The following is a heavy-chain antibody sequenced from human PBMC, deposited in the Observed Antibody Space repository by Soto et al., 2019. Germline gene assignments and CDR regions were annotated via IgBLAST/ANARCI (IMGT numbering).Heavy chain of an antibody. V-gene: IGHV3-74*01. Sequence: GGSLRLSCAASGFTFRSYWMHWVRQAPGKGPVWVSRINGDGSSTRYADSVKGRFAISRDNAKNTLYLQMNSLRVEDTAGYYCAREGIATDFDYWGQGTLVTVSS. CDR1: GFTFRSYW. CDR3: AREGIATDFDY. CDR2: INGDGSST. D-gene: IGHD1-26*01. J-gene: IGHJ4*02.